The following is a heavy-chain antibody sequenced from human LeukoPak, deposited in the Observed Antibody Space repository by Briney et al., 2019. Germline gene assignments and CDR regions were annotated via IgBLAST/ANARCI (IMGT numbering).Heavy chain of an antibody. V-gene: IGHV3-30*18. CDR1: GFTFNSYG. CDR3: AKNLRPTLMTPDF. D-gene: IGHD4-17*01. J-gene: IGHJ3*01. Sequence: GGSLRLSCAASGFTFNSYGVHWVRQAPGKGLEWLAVIAYDGKNKYYADSVKGRFTISRDNSKSTLYLEMNSLRAEDTAVYYCAKNLRPTLMTPDFWGQRTMVTVSS. CDR2: IAYDGKNK.